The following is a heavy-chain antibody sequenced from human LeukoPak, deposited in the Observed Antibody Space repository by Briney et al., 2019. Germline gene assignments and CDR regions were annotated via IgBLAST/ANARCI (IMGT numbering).Heavy chain of an antibody. D-gene: IGHD1-26*01. Sequence: PSQTLSLTCTVSGGSISSGDHYWGWSRQPPRKGLGWIGYIYHSGRTSYYPSLKSRVTMSVDTSKNQFSLNLSSVTAADTAMYYCARVRGAGIFDALDIWGQGTVVTVSS. V-gene: IGHV4-30-4*08. J-gene: IGHJ3*02. CDR1: GGSISSGDHY. CDR2: IYHSGRT. CDR3: ARVRGAGIFDALDI.